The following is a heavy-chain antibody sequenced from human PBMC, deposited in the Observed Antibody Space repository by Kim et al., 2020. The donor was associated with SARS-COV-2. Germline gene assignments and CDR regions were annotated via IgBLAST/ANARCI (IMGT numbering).Heavy chain of an antibody. V-gene: IGHV3-48*04. CDR1: GFTFSSYS. J-gene: IGHJ4*02. D-gene: IGHD3-10*01. Sequence: GGSLRLSCAASGFTFSSYSMNWVRQAPGKGLEWVSYISSSSTIYYADSVKGRFTISRDNAKNSLYLQMNSLRAEDTAVYYCARDRAPLLWFGELLGWGQGTLVTVSS. CDR3: ARDRAPLLWFGELLG. CDR2: ISSSSTI.